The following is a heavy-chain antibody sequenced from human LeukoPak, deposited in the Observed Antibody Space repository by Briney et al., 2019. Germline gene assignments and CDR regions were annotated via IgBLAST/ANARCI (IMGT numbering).Heavy chain of an antibody. Sequence: GGSLRLSCAASGFTFSSYEMNWVRQAPGMGLEWVSSISSSSSYIYYADSVKGRFTVSRDNAKNSLYLQMNSLRAEDTAVYYCARDKEEELVPDYWGQGTLVTVSS. CDR3: ARDKEEELVPDY. CDR2: ISSSSSYI. J-gene: IGHJ4*02. D-gene: IGHD3-9*01. V-gene: IGHV3-21*01. CDR1: GFTFSSYE.